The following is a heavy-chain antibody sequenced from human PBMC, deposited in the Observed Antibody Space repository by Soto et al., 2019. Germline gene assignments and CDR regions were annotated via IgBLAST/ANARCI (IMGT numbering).Heavy chain of an antibody. CDR1: GFSVGGNH. CDR3: ARGVNDDT. CDR2: IHTSGDT. D-gene: IGHD2-8*01. V-gene: IGHV3-53*01. Sequence: GGSLRLSCAASGFSVGGNHLSWVRQAPGKGLEWVAVIHTSGDTYYAGSVKGRFTISRDNSKNMVYLQMNSLGVGDTAMYFCARGVNDDTWGKGTQVTVSS. J-gene: IGHJ5*02.